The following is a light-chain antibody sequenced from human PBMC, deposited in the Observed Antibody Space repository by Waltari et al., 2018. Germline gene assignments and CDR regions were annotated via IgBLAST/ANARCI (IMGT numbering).Light chain of an antibody. CDR1: TIGSKS. CDR3: QVWDNSSDLSVV. CDR2: DDS. Sequence: SSVLPQPPSLSLAPGQPARLPCGGNTIGSKSGHWYQQKPGQAPVLVVYDDSDRPSGIPERFSGSNSGNTATLTISRVEAGDEADYYCQVWDNSSDLSVVFGGGTKLTVL. J-gene: IGLJ2*01. V-gene: IGLV3-21*02.